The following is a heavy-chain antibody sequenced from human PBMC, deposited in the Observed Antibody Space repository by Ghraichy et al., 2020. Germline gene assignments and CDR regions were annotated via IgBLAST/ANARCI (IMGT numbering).Heavy chain of an antibody. CDR3: ARGVDIVATTNYYYYYGMDV. Sequence: GESLNISCAASGFTFSSYGMHWVRQAPGKGLEWVAVIWYDGSNKYYADSVKGRFTISRDNSKNTLYLQMNSLRAEDTAVYYCARGVDIVATTNYYYYYGMDVWGQGTTVTVSS. V-gene: IGHV3-33*01. J-gene: IGHJ6*02. CDR1: GFTFSSYG. D-gene: IGHD5-12*01. CDR2: IWYDGSNK.